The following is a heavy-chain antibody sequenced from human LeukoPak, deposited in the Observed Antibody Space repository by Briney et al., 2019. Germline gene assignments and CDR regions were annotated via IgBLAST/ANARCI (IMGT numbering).Heavy chain of an antibody. V-gene: IGHV3-23*01. CDR3: ARDPLGTDWGFGGLDY. CDR2: ISFSGDAT. J-gene: IGHJ4*02. Sequence: GGSLRLSCVASGFTFSTCPLAWVRQAPGRGLEWVSTISFSGDATYYADSVKGRFTISRDNSRNTLYLQMNSLRAEDTAVYYCARDPLGTDWGFGGLDYWGQGTLVTVSS. D-gene: IGHD3-16*01. CDR1: GFTFSTCP.